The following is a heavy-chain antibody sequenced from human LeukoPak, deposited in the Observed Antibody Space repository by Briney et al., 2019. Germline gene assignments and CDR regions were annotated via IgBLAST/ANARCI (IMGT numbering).Heavy chain of an antibody. CDR2: INPTGGST. D-gene: IGHD2-15*01. J-gene: IGHJ4*02. Sequence: ASVTVSCKASGYTFTSYYMHWVRQAPGQGLEWMGLINPTGGSTGYAQKFQGRVTMTRDMSTSTDYMELRSLRSDDTAVYYCARDRRSYCSGSSCDSGADYWGQGTLVTVSS. V-gene: IGHV1-46*01. CDR3: ARDRRSYCSGSSCDSGADY. CDR1: GYTFTSYY.